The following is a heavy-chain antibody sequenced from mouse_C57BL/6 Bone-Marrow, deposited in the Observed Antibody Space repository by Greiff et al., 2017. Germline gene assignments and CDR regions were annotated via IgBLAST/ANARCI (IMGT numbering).Heavy chain of an antibody. CDR2: IWSGGST. J-gene: IGHJ4*01. Sequence: VQLQQSGPGLVQPSQSLSITCTVSGFSLTSYGVHWVRQSPGKGLAWLGVIWSGGSTDYNAAFISRLSISKDNSKSQVFFKMNSLQADDTAIYYCASYYDAMDYWGQGTSVTVSS. V-gene: IGHV2-2*01. CDR1: GFSLTSYG. CDR3: ASYYDAMDY.